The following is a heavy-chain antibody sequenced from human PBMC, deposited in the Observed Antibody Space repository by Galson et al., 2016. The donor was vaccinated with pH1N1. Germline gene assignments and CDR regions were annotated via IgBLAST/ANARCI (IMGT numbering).Heavy chain of an antibody. J-gene: IGHJ5*02. V-gene: IGHV3-30*19. CDR1: GFKFDTFG. D-gene: IGHD3-22*01. CDR2: ISYDGSNK. CDR3: ARDRYYYDSSGYFVNWFDP. Sequence: SLRLSCAASGFKFDTFGMHWVRQAPGKGLEWVAVISYDGSNKFYADSVKGRFTISRDNSKNTLYLQMNSLRAEDTAVYYCARDRYYYDSSGYFVNWFDPWGQGTLVTVSS.